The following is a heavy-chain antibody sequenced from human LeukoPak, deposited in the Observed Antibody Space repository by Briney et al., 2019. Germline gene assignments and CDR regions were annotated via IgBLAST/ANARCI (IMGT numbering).Heavy chain of an antibody. J-gene: IGHJ4*02. CDR2: ISDSGGST. D-gene: IGHD3-9*01. Sequence: GGSLRLSCAASGFTFTSYAMSWVRQAPGKGLEWVSAISDSGGSTYYADSVKGRFTISRDNSKNTLYLQMNSLRAEDTAVYYCARDWGGALSGFDWGQGTLVTVSS. CDR3: ARDWGGALSGFD. V-gene: IGHV3-23*01. CDR1: GFTFTSYA.